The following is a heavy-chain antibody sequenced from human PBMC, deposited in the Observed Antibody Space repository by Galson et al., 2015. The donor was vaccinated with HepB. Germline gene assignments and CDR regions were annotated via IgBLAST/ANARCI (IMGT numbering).Heavy chain of an antibody. V-gene: IGHV3-73*01. J-gene: IGHJ3*02. CDR2: IRSEANSYAT. Sequence: SLRLSCAASGFTFSGSAMHWVRQASGKGLEWVGRIRSEANSYATAYAASVKGRFTISRDDSKNTAYLQMNSLKTEDTAVYYCTRQPAIVVVPAANYAFDIWGQGTMVTVSS. D-gene: IGHD2-2*01. CDR3: TRQPAIVVVPAANYAFDI. CDR1: GFTFSGSA.